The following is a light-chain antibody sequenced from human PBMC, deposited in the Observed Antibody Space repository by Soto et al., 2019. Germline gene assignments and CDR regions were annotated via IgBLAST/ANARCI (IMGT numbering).Light chain of an antibody. Sequence: QSVLTQPPSVSGAPGQRVTISCPGSSSNIGAGYDVHWYQQLPGTAPKLLIYGNSNRPSGVPDRFSGSKSGTSASLAITGLQAEDEADDYCQSYDSSLRHVVFGGGTKLTVL. CDR3: QSYDSSLRHVV. V-gene: IGLV1-40*01. CDR2: GNS. CDR1: SSNIGAGYD. J-gene: IGLJ2*01.